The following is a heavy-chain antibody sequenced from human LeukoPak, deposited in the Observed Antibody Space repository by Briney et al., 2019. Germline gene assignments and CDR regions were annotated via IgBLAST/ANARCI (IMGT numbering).Heavy chain of an antibody. CDR3: ARGVEAMVMVDY. D-gene: IGHD5-18*01. CDR1: GGSISSYY. CDR2: IYYSGST. Sequence: SETPSLTCTVSGGSISSYYWSWIRQPPGKGLEWIGYIYYSGSTNYNPSLRSRVTISVDTSKNQFSLKLSSVTAADTAVYYCARGVEAMVMVDYWGQGTLVTVSS. J-gene: IGHJ4*02. V-gene: IGHV4-59*08.